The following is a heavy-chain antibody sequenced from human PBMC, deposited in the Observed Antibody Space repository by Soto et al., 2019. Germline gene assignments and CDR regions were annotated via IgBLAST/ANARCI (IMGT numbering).Heavy chain of an antibody. CDR1: GYSFATYG. D-gene: IGHD3-22*01. J-gene: IGHJ4*02. CDR3: ATEPIYYNDGSGYYPLGH. V-gene: IGHV1-18*04. CDR2: ISAHNGDT. Sequence: GASVKVSCKASGYSFATYGFSWVRQAPGRGLECVGWISAHNGDTHYSQKFQGRVTLTTDTSTNTGYMELRSLTSDDTAVYFCATEPIYYNDGSGYYPLGHWGQGTLVTVS.